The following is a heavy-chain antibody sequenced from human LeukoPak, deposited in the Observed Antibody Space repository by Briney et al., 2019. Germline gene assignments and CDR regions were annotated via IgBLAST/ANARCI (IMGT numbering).Heavy chain of an antibody. Sequence: SETLSLTCAVYGGSFSDYYWTWIRQPPGKGLEWIGEVNHRGSTNYSPSVKSRVAISIDRSNNQFSLKLSSVTAADTAVYYCARSPDGYDAFDIWGQGTMVTVSS. V-gene: IGHV4-34*01. D-gene: IGHD5-18*01. J-gene: IGHJ3*02. CDR2: VNHRGST. CDR1: GGSFSDYY. CDR3: ARSPDGYDAFDI.